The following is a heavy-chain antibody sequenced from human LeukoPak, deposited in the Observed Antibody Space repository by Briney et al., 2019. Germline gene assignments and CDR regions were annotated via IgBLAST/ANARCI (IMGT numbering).Heavy chain of an antibody. V-gene: IGHV4-38-2*02. J-gene: IGHJ4*02. Sequence: SETLSLTCTVSGYSISSGYYWGWIRQPPGKWLEWIGSIYHSGSTYYNPSLKSRVTISVDTSKNQFSLKLSSVTAADTAVYYCARDPWGDCSGGSCYSYDYWGQGTLVTVSS. CDR3: ARDPWGDCSGGSCYSYDY. D-gene: IGHD2-15*01. CDR1: GYSISSGYY. CDR2: IYHSGST.